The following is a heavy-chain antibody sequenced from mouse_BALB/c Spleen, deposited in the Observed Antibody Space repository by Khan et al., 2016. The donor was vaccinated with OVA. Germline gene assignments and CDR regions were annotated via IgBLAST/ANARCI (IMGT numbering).Heavy chain of an antibody. V-gene: IGHV2-9*02. CDR1: GFSLTSYG. D-gene: IGHD1-1*01. CDR2: IWTGGST. CDR3: ARDLGSSHWYFNV. J-gene: IGHJ1*01. Sequence: QMQLEESGPGLVAPSQSLSITCTVSGFSLTSYGVHWVRQPPGKGLEWLGVIWTGGSTNYNSALRPRLTINKDNSKSQVFLKMNNLQTDDTAMYCCARDLGSSHWYFNVWGAGTTVTVSS.